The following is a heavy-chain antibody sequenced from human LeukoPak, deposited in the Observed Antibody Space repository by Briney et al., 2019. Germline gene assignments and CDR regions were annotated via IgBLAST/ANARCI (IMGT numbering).Heavy chain of an antibody. Sequence: GESLKISCKGSGYSFTIYWIGWVRQMPGKGLEWMGIIYPGDSDTRYSPSFQGQVTISADKSISSAYLQWSRLKASDTVMYYCARRLEVSGTMDYWGQGTLVTVSS. V-gene: IGHV5-51*01. J-gene: IGHJ4*02. CDR3: ARRLEVSGTMDY. CDR2: IYPGDSDT. CDR1: GYSFTIYW. D-gene: IGHD6-13*01.